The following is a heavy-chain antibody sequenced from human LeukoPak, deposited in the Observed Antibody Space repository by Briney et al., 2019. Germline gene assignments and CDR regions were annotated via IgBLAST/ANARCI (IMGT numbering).Heavy chain of an antibody. CDR2: IIPIFGTA. CDR1: GGTFSSYA. J-gene: IGHJ1*01. Sequence: SVKVSCKASGGTFSSYAISWVRQAPGQGLEWMGGIIPIFGTANYAQKFQGRVTITADESTSTAYMELSRLRSDDTAVYYCARGYRTVGAIEYFQHWGQGTLVTVSS. CDR3: ARGYRTVGAIEYFQH. V-gene: IGHV1-69*01. D-gene: IGHD1-26*01.